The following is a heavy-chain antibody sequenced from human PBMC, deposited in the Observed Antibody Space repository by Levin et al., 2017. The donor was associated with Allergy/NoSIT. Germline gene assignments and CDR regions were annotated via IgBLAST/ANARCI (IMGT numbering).Heavy chain of an antibody. CDR2: ISSSSSYI. CDR3: ARAITSIFGVVSNFDY. CDR1: GFTFSSYS. V-gene: IGHV3-21*01. D-gene: IGHD3-3*01. J-gene: IGHJ4*02. Sequence: SCAASGFTFSSYSMNWVRQAPGKGLEWVSSISSSSSYIYYADSVKGRFTISRDNAKNSLYLQMNSLRAEDTAVYYCARAITSIFGVVSNFDYWGQGTLVTVSS.